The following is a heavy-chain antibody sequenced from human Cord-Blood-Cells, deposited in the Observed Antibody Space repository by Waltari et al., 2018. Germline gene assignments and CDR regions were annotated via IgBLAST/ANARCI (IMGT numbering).Heavy chain of an antibody. J-gene: IGHJ4*02. CDR1: GYTFTSYY. CDR3: ARDPGIAAAGYYFDY. CDR2: INPSGGSK. D-gene: IGHD6-13*01. V-gene: IGHV1-46*03. Sequence: QVQLVQSGAEVKKPGASVKVSCKASGYTFTSYYMHWVRQAPGQGLEWMGIINPSGGSKSYAQKFQGRVTMSRDTSTSTVYMELSSLRSEDTAVYYCARDPGIAAAGYYFDYWGQGTLVTVSS.